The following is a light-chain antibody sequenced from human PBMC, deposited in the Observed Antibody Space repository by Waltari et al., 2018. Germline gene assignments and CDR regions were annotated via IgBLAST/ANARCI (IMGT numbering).Light chain of an antibody. Sequence: QSVLTQPPSLSGAPGQRVTISCTGSRSNIGAGYDVHWYQQLPGTAPKLLIYGNNNRPPGVPARFSGSRSGTSASLAITGLQAEDEADYYCQSHDSSLSGSVFGGGTKLTVL. CDR3: QSHDSSLSGSV. J-gene: IGLJ2*01. CDR1: RSNIGAGYD. CDR2: GNN. V-gene: IGLV1-40*01.